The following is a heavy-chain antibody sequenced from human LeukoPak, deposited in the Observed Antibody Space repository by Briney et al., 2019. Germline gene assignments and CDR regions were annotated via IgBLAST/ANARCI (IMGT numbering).Heavy chain of an antibody. V-gene: IGHV3-9*01. CDR2: ISWNSGNI. Sequence: GGSLRLSCAASGFTFDDYAMHWVRQAPGKGLEWVSGISWNSGNIDYADSVKGRFTISRDNAKNSLYLQMNSLRADDTAVYYCARLRGSYFDSWGQGALVTVS. CDR3: ARLRGSYFDS. D-gene: IGHD1-26*01. J-gene: IGHJ4*02. CDR1: GFTFDDYA.